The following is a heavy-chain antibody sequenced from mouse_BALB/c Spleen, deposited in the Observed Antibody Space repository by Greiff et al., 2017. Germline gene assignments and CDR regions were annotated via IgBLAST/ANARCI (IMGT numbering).Heavy chain of an antibody. V-gene: IGHV5-6-2*01. J-gene: IGHJ3*01. D-gene: IGHD2-4*01. CDR2: INSNGGST. CDR3: ARPTTMITTAWFAY. CDR1: GFTFSSYY. Sequence: EVKLMESGGGLVKPGGSLKLSCAASGFTFSSYYMSWVRQTPEKRLELVAAINSNGGSTYYPDTVKGRFTISRDNAKNTLYLQMSSLKSEDTALYYCARPTTMITTAWFAYWGQGTLVTVSA.